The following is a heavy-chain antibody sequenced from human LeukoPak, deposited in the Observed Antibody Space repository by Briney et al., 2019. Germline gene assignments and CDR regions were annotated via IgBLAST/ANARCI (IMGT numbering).Heavy chain of an antibody. CDR1: GASVGDYY. CDR3: AVDNRDF. D-gene: IGHD2/OR15-2a*01. CDR2: IYTSGNT. V-gene: IGHV4-4*07. J-gene: IGHJ4*02. Sequence: SETLSLTCTVSGASVGDYYWSWIRQAAGKGLEWLGRIYTSGNTIYNPSLQSRVTISEDVSKNQFSLRLISMTAADTGIYYCAVDNRDFWGQGTLVTVSS.